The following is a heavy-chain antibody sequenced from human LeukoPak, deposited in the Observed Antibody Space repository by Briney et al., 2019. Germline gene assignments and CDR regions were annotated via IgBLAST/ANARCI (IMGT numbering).Heavy chain of an antibody. D-gene: IGHD2-21*02. CDR3: ARDHFVVVTAIDY. Sequence: GGSLRLSCAASGFTFSSWVRQAPGKGLEWVANIKQDGSEKYHVDSVKGRFTISRDNAKNSLYLQMNSLRAEDAAVYYCARDHFVVVTAIDYWGQGTLVTVSS. J-gene: IGHJ4*02. V-gene: IGHV3-7*01. CDR1: GFTFSS. CDR2: IKQDGSEK.